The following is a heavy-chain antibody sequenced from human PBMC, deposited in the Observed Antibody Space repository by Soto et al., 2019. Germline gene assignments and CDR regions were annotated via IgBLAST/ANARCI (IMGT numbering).Heavy chain of an antibody. Sequence: QVQLQQSGPGLVKPSQTLSLTCAISGDSVSTNSATWDWIRQSPSRGLEWLGRTNYRSKWYHDYAVSVQGRITINPAPSNTLPSLQLTPVTPDATAVYLCTRLIGNSWLDSWGQGILVTVSA. J-gene: IGHJ5*01. D-gene: IGHD2-8*01. CDR2: TNYRSKWYH. CDR1: GDSVSTNSAT. CDR3: TRLIGNSWLDS. V-gene: IGHV6-1*01.